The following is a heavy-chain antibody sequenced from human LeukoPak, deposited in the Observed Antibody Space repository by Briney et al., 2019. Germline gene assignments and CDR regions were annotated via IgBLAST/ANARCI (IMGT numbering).Heavy chain of an antibody. V-gene: IGHV1-69*13. CDR3: ARGPVGATHFDY. CDR2: ITPLFGTA. Sequence: SVKVSCKASGGTFSKYTISWVRQRPGQGLEWMGGITPLFGTANYAQKFQGRVTITADESTSTAYMELSSLRSEDTAVYYCARGPVGATHFDYWGQGTLVTVSS. J-gene: IGHJ4*02. CDR1: GGTFSKYT. D-gene: IGHD1-26*01.